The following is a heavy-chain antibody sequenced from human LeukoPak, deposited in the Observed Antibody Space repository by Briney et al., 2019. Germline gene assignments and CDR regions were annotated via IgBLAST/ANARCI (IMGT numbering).Heavy chain of an antibody. J-gene: IGHJ6*04. CDR1: GGTFSSYA. D-gene: IGHD6-13*01. CDR2: IIPIFGTA. CDR3: ARDAPRGSISSYLYYYGMDV. V-gene: IGHV1-69*06. Sequence: VASVTLSCTASGGTFSSYAISWVRQAPGEGLEWMGGIIPIFGTANYAQKFQGRVTISADKSTSTAYMELSSLRSEDTAVYYCARDAPRGSISSYLYYYGMDVWGKGTTVTVSS.